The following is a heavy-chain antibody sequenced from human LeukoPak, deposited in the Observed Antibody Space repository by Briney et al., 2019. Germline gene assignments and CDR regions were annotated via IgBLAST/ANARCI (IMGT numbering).Heavy chain of an antibody. Sequence: VGSLRLSCAASGFTFSSYAMHWVRQAPGKGLEYVSAISSNGGSTYYANSVKGRFTISRDNSKNTLYLQMGSLRAEDMAVYYCARGRGSWPRCFFGYWGQGTLVTVSS. CDR3: ARGRGSWPRCFFGY. J-gene: IGHJ4*02. CDR2: ISSNGGST. V-gene: IGHV3-64*01. D-gene: IGHD1-26*01. CDR1: GFTFSSYA.